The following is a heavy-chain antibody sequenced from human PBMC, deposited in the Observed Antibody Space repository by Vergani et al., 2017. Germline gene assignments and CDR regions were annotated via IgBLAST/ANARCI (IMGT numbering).Heavy chain of an antibody. J-gene: IGHJ4*02. CDR2: INPIDSKI. CDR1: ESSFISNE. D-gene: IGHD2-21*01. CDR3: TRHIPCGDGACLHVDH. Sequence: EVMLVQSGAEVKKPGASLKISCKYSESSFISNEIAWVRQMSGKGLQWMGNINPIDSKIAYSPSFQGQAIMSLDKSITTAYLQWRSLKASDTAIYYCTRHIPCGDGACLHVDHWGQGTQVTVSS. V-gene: IGHV5-51*01.